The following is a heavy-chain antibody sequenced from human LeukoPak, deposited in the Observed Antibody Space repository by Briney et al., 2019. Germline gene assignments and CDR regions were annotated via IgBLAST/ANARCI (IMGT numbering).Heavy chain of an antibody. CDR1: GFTVSSNY. V-gene: IGHV3-30-3*01. D-gene: IGHD2-2*01. CDR3: ARGREWVVVPTAVDV. J-gene: IGHJ6*02. CDR2: ISYDGSNK. Sequence: GGSLRLSCAASGFTVSSNYMSRVRQAPGKGLEWVAVISYDGSNKYYADSVKGRFTISRDNSKNTLYLQMNSLRAEDTAIYYCARGREWVVVPTAVDVWGHGTTVTVSS.